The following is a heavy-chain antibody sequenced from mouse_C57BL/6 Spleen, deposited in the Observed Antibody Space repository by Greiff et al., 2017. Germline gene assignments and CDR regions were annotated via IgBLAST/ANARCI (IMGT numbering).Heavy chain of an antibody. Sequence: VQLQQSGAALVRPGASVTLSCKASGYTFTDYEMHWVKQTPVHGLEWIGAIDPETGGTSYNQQFKGKAILTADKSTSTAYMELRSLTSEDSAVYYCTRRGAYYSNYYFDYWGQGTTLTVSA. D-gene: IGHD2-5*01. CDR3: TRRGAYYSNYYFDY. CDR1: GYTFTDYE. CDR2: IDPETGGT. V-gene: IGHV1-15*01. J-gene: IGHJ2*01.